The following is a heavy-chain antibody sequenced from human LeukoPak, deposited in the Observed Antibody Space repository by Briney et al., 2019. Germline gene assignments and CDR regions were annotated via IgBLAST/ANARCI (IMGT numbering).Heavy chain of an antibody. CDR3: AKDVLVRGVINGFDY. CDR1: GFTFSDYS. V-gene: IGHV3-30*18. Sequence: GKSLRLSCAASGFTFSDYSMHWVRQAPGKGLEWVAVISFDGSYKHYADSVKGRFTISRDNSKNTLYMQMNSLRAEDTAVYYCAKDVLVRGVINGFDYWGQGTLVTVSS. CDR2: ISFDGSYK. D-gene: IGHD3-10*01. J-gene: IGHJ4*02.